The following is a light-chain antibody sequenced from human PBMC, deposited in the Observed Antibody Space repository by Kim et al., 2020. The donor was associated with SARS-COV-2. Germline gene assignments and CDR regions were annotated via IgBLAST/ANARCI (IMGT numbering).Light chain of an antibody. CDR1: QSIVYRDGNTY. CDR3: MQCSHWPYS. CDR2: KVS. Sequence: DVVMTQYPLSLPVTLGQPASISCRSSQSIVYRDGNTYLNWFQQRQGQSPRRLIYKVSNRDSGVPDRFSGSGSGTDFTLTISRVEAEDVDVYYCMQCSHWPYSFCQGTKLE. V-gene: IGKV2-30*01. J-gene: IGKJ2*03.